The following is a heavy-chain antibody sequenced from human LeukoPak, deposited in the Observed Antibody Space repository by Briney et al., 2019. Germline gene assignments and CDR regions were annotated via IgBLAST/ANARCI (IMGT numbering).Heavy chain of an antibody. CDR1: GYTFTGYY. CDR2: INPNSGGT. V-gene: IGHV1-2*02. J-gene: IGHJ4*02. D-gene: IGHD2-21*02. Sequence: ASVKVSCKASGYTFTGYYMHWVRQAPGQGLEWMGWINPNSGGTNYAQKFQGRVTMTRDTSISTAYMELSRLRSDDTAVYYCARGSVYCGGDCLFDYWGQGTPVTVSS. CDR3: ARGSVYCGGDCLFDY.